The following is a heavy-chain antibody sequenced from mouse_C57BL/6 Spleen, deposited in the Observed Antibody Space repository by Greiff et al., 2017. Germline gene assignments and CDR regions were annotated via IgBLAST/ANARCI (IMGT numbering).Heavy chain of an antibody. Sequence: VQLQQSGAELVKPGASVKLSCKASGYTFTSYWMPWVKQRPGQGLEWIGMIHPNSGSTNYNEKFKSKATLTVDKSSSTAYMQLSSLTSEDSAVYYCAREGIRNAMDYWGQGTSVTVSS. D-gene: IGHD1-1*01. CDR2: IHPNSGST. J-gene: IGHJ4*01. V-gene: IGHV1-64*01. CDR1: GYTFTSYW. CDR3: AREGIRNAMDY.